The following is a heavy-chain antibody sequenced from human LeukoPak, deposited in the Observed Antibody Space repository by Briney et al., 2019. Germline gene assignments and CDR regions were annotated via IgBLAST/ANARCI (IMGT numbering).Heavy chain of an antibody. Sequence: GESLKISCKASGYRFTNYWIGWVRQMPRKGLEWMTIIYPGDSQTRYSPSFQGQVTISADKSIDTAYLQWSSLKASDTAMYYCARALRTGQGDYVPVLWGQGTLVTVSS. CDR2: IYPGDSQT. CDR1: GYRFTNYW. J-gene: IGHJ4*02. D-gene: IGHD4-17*01. V-gene: IGHV5-51*01. CDR3: ARALRTGQGDYVPVL.